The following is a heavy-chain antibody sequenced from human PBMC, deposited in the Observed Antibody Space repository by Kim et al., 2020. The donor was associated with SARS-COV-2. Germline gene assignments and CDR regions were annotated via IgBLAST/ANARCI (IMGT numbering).Heavy chain of an antibody. D-gene: IGHD2-21*02. J-gene: IGHJ4*02. Sequence: YSNSVNGRSTTSSDNAKNSLYLQMNSLTAEDMGVYYCARLRTASFDYWGQGILVTVSS. V-gene: IGHV3-48*03. CDR3: ARLRTASFDY.